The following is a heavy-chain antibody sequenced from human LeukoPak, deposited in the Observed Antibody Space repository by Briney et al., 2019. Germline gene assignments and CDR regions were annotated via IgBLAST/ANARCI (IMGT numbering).Heavy chain of an antibody. CDR2: INPSGGST. CDR3: ARDGYCGGDCFTIFDL. V-gene: IGHV1-46*01. D-gene: IGHD2-21*01. J-gene: IGHJ4*02. CDR1: GYTFTSYY. Sequence: ASVKVSCKASGYTFTSYYMHWVRQAPGQGLEWMGIINPSGGSTSYAQKFQGRVTMTRDTSTSTVYMELSSLRSDDTAVYYCARDGYCGGDCFTIFDLWGQGTLVTVSS.